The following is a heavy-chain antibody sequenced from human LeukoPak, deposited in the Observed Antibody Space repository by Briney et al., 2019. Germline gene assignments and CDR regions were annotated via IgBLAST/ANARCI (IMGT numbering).Heavy chain of an antibody. CDR3: AKDPIFGSVMTTVTSGYFDY. V-gene: IGHV3-23*01. J-gene: IGHJ4*02. CDR1: GFTFSSYA. Sequence: GGSLRLSCVASGFTFSSYAMSWVRQAPGKGLEWVSAISGSGGSTYYADSVKGRFTISRDNSKNTLYLQMNSLRAEDTAVYYCAKDPIFGSVMTTVTSGYFDYWGQGTLVTVSS. CDR2: ISGSGGST. D-gene: IGHD4-17*01.